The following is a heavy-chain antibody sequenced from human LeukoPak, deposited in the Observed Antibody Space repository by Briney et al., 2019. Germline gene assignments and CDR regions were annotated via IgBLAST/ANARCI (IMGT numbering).Heavy chain of an antibody. J-gene: IGHJ4*02. CDR1: GFTFSSYG. Sequence: GGSLRLSCAASGFTFSSYGMHWVRQAPGKGLEWVAVIWYDGSNKYYADSVKGRFTISRDNSKNTLYLQMNSLRAEDTAVYYCARGALAVADHFDYWGQGTLVTVSS. V-gene: IGHV3-33*08. CDR3: ARGALAVADHFDY. CDR2: IWYDGSNK. D-gene: IGHD6-19*01.